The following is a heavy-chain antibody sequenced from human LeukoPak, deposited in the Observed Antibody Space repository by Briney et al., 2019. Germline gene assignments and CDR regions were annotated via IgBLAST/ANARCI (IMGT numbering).Heavy chain of an antibody. CDR2: IIPIFGTA. CDR1: GGTFSNYA. Sequence: SVKVSCKASGGTFSNYAISWVRQAPGQGLEWMGGIIPIFGTASYAQKFRGRVTITADKSTRTAYMELSSLRSEDTAVYYCARGWWPQFDYWGQGTLVTVSS. V-gene: IGHV1-69*06. D-gene: IGHD2-15*01. J-gene: IGHJ4*02. CDR3: ARGWWPQFDY.